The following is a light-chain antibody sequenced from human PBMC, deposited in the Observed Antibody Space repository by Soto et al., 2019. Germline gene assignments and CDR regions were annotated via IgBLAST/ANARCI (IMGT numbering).Light chain of an antibody. J-gene: IGLJ3*02. V-gene: IGLV3-21*01. CDR1: NIGSKS. CDR3: QVWDMSSGHVV. CDR2: YDS. Sequence: SYELTQPPSVSVAPGKTASVACGGSNIGSKSVHWYQKMSGQAPVLFMYYDSDRPSGIPERFSGSNSGNTATLTISRVEAGDEADYYCQVWDMSSGHVVFGGGTKLTVL.